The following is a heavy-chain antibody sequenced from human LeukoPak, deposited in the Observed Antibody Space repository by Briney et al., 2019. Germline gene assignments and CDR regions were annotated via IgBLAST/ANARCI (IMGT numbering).Heavy chain of an antibody. Sequence: SETLSLTCTVSGGSISSGGYYWSWIRQHPGKGLEWIGYIYYSGSTYYNPSLKSRVTISVDTSKNQFSLKLSSVTAADTAVYYCARSRGSGSYDDNYGMDVWGQGPRSPSP. D-gene: IGHD1-26*01. CDR1: GGSISSGGYY. J-gene: IGHJ6*02. V-gene: IGHV4-31*03. CDR2: IYYSGST. CDR3: ARSRGSGSYDDNYGMDV.